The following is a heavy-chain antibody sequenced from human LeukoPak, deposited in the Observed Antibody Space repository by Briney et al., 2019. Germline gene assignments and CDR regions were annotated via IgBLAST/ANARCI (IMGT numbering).Heavy chain of an antibody. V-gene: IGHV3-7*01. CDR3: VRDDYDFWSGYQRYFEF. CDR1: GFTFSGYW. D-gene: IGHD3-3*01. CDR2: INQDGSEK. J-gene: IGHJ4*02. Sequence: GGSLRLSCVASGFTFSGYWMSWVRQAPGKGLEWVANINQDGSEKYYVDSVEGRFTISRDSVKNSLYLQMTSVRADDTAMYYCVRDDYDFWSGYQRYFEFWGQGTLVTVSS.